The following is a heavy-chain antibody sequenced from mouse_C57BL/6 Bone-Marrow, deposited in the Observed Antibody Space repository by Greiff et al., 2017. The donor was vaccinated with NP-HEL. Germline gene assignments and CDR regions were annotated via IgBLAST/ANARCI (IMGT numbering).Heavy chain of an antibody. J-gene: IGHJ2*01. Sequence: QVQLQQSGAELVRPGTSVKMSCKASGYTFTNYWIGWAKQRPGHGLEWIGDIYPGGGYTNYNEKFKGKATLTADKSSSTAYMQFSSLTSEDSAIYYCARRTGHYFDYWGQGTTLTVSS. CDR3: ARRTGHYFDY. D-gene: IGHD4-1*01. CDR1: GYTFTNYW. V-gene: IGHV1-63*01. CDR2: IYPGGGYT.